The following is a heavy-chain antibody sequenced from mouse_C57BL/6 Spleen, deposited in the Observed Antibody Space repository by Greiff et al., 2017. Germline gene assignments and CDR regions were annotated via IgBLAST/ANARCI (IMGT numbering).Heavy chain of an antibody. D-gene: IGHD2-5*01. V-gene: IGHV1-66*01. CDR3: AREKAYYSNLDY. J-gene: IGHJ2*01. CDR1: GYSFTSYY. CDR2: IYPGSGNT. Sequence: VQLQQSGPELVKPGASVKISCKASGYSFTSYYIPWVKQRPGQGLEWIGWIYPGSGNTKYNEKFKGKATLTADTSSSTAYMQLSSLTSEDSAVYYCAREKAYYSNLDYWGQGTTLTVSS.